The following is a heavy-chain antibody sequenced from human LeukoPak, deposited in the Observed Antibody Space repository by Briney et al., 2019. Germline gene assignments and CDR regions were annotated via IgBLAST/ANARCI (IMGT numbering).Heavy chain of an antibody. CDR3: AKDSLSVTTSEFDY. CDR1: GFTVSSNY. V-gene: IGHV3-53*05. CDR2: IYSGGST. Sequence: PGGSLRLSCAASGFTVSSNYMSWVRQAPGKGLEWVSVIYSGGSTYYADSVKGRFTISRDNSKNTLYLQMNSLRAEDTAVYYCAKDSLSVTTSEFDYWGQGTLVTVSS. J-gene: IGHJ4*02. D-gene: IGHD4-11*01.